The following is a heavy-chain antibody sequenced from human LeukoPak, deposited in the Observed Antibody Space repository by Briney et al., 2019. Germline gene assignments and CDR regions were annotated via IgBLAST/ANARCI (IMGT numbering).Heavy chain of an antibody. V-gene: IGHV1-8*01. D-gene: IGHD3-3*01. CDR1: GYTFTGYD. J-gene: IGHJ3*02. CDR3: ASTTIFGVARGAFDI. CDR2: MHPNSGDT. Sequence: VASVKVSCTTSGYTFTGYDINWVRQAAGQGFEWMGWMHPNSGDTGYAHNLQGRITITRDSSTATVFMELSSLRSEDTAVYYCASTTIFGVARGAFDIWGQGTMVTVSS.